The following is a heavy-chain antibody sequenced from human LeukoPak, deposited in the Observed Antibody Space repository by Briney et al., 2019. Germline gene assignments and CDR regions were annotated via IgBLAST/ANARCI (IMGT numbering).Heavy chain of an antibody. J-gene: IGHJ4*02. Sequence: GGSLRLSCAASGFTFSSYWMSWVRQAPGKGLEWVANIKQDGSEKYYVDSVKGRFTISRDNAKNSLYLQMNSLRAEDTAVYYCARGAGFWSGYYLYYFDYWGQGILVTVSS. V-gene: IGHV3-7*01. D-gene: IGHD3-3*01. CDR2: IKQDGSEK. CDR3: ARGAGFWSGYYLYYFDY. CDR1: GFTFSSYW.